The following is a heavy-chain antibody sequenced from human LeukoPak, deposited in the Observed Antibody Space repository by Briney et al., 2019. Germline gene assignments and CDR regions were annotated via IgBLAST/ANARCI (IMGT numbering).Heavy chain of an antibody. J-gene: IGHJ3*02. V-gene: IGHV2-5*02. Sequence: SGPTLVNPTQTLTLTCSLSGVSLSTSGVGVGWIRQPPGKALEWLALIYWDDDSRYSPSLKSRLTITKDTSKNQVVLTMTNMDPVDTATYYCAHRLSSSGYYYDAFDIWGQGTMVTVSS. CDR2: IYWDDDS. CDR1: GVSLSTSGVG. D-gene: IGHD3-22*01. CDR3: AHRLSSSGYYYDAFDI.